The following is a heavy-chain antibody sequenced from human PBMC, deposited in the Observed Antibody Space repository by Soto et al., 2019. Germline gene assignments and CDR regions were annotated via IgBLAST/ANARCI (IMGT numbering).Heavy chain of an antibody. CDR1: RYTYTIYA. V-gene: IGHV1-3*01. CDR3: PSDVIDDRRYYQYCM. CDR2: INAGNVNT. Sequence: ASLXVAFKASRYTYTIYAMHFLLQEAGQRLDCIGGINAGNVNTKYSQKFQGRVTITRDRSARTAYMELSSLRSEDTAVYYCPSDVIDDRRYYQYCM. J-gene: IGHJ6*01. D-gene: IGHD3-22*01.